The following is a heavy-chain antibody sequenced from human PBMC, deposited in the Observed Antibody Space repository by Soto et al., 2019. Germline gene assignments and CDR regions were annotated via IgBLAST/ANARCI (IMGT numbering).Heavy chain of an antibody. Sequence: GGSLRLSCAASGFTFSSYSMNWVRQAPGKGLEWVSSISSSSSYIYYADSVKGRFTISRDNAKNSLYLQMNSLRAEDTAVYYCARDHSTGTAALRYWGQGTPVTVSS. D-gene: IGHD1-1*01. V-gene: IGHV3-21*01. CDR3: ARDHSTGTAALRY. J-gene: IGHJ4*02. CDR1: GFTFSSYS. CDR2: ISSSSSYI.